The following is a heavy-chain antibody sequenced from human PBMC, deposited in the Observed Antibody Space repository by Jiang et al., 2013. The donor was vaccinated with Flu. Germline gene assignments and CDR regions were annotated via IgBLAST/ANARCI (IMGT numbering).Heavy chain of an antibody. CDR3: ASFYGDYPDDAFDI. J-gene: IGHJ3*02. V-gene: IGHV1-46*01. CDR1: GYTFTSYY. D-gene: IGHD4-17*01. CDR2: INPSGGST. Sequence: SGAEVKKPGASVKVSCKASGYTFTSYYMHWVRQAPGQGLEWMGIINPSGGSTSYAQKFQGRVTMTRDTSTSTVYMELSSLRSEDTAVYYCASFYGDYPDDAFDIWAKGQWSPSLQ.